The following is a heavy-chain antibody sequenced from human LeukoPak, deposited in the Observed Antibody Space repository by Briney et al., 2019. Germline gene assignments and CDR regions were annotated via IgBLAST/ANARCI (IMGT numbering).Heavy chain of an antibody. CDR2: ISWNSGSI. CDR3: AKDHVAYYYDSSGYSRYFDY. D-gene: IGHD3-22*01. J-gene: IGHJ4*02. V-gene: IGHV3-9*01. Sequence: GGSLRLSCAASGFTFDDYAMHWVRQAPGKGLEWVSGISWNSGSIGYTDSVKGRFTISRDNAKNSLYLQMNSLRAEDTALYYCAKDHVAYYYDSSGYSRYFDYWGQGTLVTVSS. CDR1: GFTFDDYA.